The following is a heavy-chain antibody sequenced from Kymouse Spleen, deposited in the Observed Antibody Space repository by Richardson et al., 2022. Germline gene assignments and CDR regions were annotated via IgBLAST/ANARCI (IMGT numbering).Heavy chain of an antibody. D-gene: IGHD3-3*01. J-gene: IGHJ6*02. CDR1: GGSISSSNW. Sequence: QVQLQESGPGLVKPSGTLSLTCAVSGGSISSSNWWSWVRQPPGKGLEWIGEIYHSGSTNYNPSLKSRVTISVDKSKNQFSLKLSSVTAADTAVYYCAREKLRFLEWLPYYYYYGMDVWGQGTTVTVSS. CDR2: IYHSGST. CDR3: AREKLRFLEWLPYYYYYGMDV. V-gene: IGHV4-4*02.